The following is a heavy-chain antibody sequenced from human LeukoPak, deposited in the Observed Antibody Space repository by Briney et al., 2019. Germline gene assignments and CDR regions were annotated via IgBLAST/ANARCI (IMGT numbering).Heavy chain of an antibody. CDR1: GYTFTSYD. D-gene: IGHD1-26*01. CDR3: ARGRDSGSYYVAFDI. Sequence: VASVKVSCKASGYTFTSYDINWVRQAPGQGLEWMGGIIPIFGTANYAQKFQGRVTITADKSTSTAYMELSSLRSEDTAVYYCARGRDSGSYYVAFDIWGQGTMVTVSS. CDR2: IIPIFGTA. V-gene: IGHV1-69*06. J-gene: IGHJ3*02.